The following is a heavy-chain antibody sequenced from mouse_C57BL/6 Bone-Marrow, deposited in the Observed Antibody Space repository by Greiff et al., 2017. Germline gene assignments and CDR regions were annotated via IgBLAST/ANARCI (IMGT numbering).Heavy chain of an antibody. CDR3: AREDSSGYLYYAMDY. V-gene: IGHV1-55*01. D-gene: IGHD3-2*02. Sequence: QVQLQQPGAELVKPGASVKMSCKASGYTFTSYWITWVKQRPGQGLEWLGDIDPGSGSTNSNEKFKSKATLTVDTSSSTAYMQLSSQTSEDSAVYDGAREDSSGYLYYAMDYWGQGTSVTVSS. J-gene: IGHJ4*01. CDR2: IDPGSGST. CDR1: GYTFTSYW.